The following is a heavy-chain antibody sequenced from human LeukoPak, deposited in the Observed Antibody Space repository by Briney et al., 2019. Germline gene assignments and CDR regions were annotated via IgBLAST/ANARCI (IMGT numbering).Heavy chain of an antibody. CDR1: GGSINSYY. Sequence: PSETLSLTCTVSGGSINSYYWSWIRQPPGKGLEWIGSLFYGGSTYYNPSLKSRVTISVDTSKTQFSLRLSSVTAADTAVYYCARWQVGATPYYYYYMDVWGKGTTVAVSS. V-gene: IGHV4-59*05. CDR2: LFYGGST. J-gene: IGHJ6*03. D-gene: IGHD1-26*01. CDR3: ARWQVGATPYYYYYMDV.